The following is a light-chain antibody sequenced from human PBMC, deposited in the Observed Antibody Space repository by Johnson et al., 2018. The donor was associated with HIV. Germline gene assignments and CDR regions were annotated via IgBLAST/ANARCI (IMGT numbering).Light chain of an antibody. CDR3: GTWVSSLSAGCNG. Sequence: QSVLTQPPSVSAAPGQKVTISCSGSSSNIGNNYVSWYQQLPGTAPRIVTYDNNKRPSGIPDRFSGSKSGTSATLGITAPPPGDEAVDYCGTWVSSLSAGCNGFATGTKVTVL. J-gene: IGLJ1*01. CDR2: DNN. V-gene: IGLV1-51*01. CDR1: SSNIGNNY.